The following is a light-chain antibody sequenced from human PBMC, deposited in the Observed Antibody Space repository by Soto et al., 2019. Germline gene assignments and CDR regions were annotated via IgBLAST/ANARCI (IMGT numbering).Light chain of an antibody. CDR1: SSNIGNNY. CDR2: DNN. J-gene: IGLJ2*01. CDR3: GTWDSSLSDVV. Sequence: QSVLTQPLSVSAAPGQKVTISCSGTSSNIGNNYVSWYQQLPGTAPKLLIYDNNRRPSGIPDRFSGSKSGTSATLGVTGLQTGEEADYYCGTWDSSLSDVVFGGGTKVTVL. V-gene: IGLV1-51*01.